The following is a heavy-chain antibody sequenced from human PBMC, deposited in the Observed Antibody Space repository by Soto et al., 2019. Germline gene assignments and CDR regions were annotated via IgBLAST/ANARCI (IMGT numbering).Heavy chain of an antibody. CDR3: AKVRYSSPMGYYYGMDV. J-gene: IGHJ6*02. Sequence: ASVKVSCKASGYPFTSYYMHWLRQAPGQGLEWMGVLNPTGGSTTYAQNFQGRVTMTRDTSTSTVYVELSSLRSEDTAVYYCAKVRYSSPMGYYYGMDVWGQGTTVTVSS. CDR1: GYPFTSYY. V-gene: IGHV1-46*01. CDR2: LNPTGGST. D-gene: IGHD6-19*01.